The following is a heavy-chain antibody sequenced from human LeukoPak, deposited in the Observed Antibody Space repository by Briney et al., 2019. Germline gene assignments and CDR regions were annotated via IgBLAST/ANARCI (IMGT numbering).Heavy chain of an antibody. Sequence: ASVKVSCKASGYTFTSYYMHWVRQAPGQGLEWMGIINPSGGSTSYAQKFQGRVTMTRDTSTSTVYMELSSLRSEDTAVYYCARDSSYCAFTSCWGPEVQLVPGYYFDYWGRGTLVTVSS. V-gene: IGHV1-46*01. CDR2: INPSGGST. CDR3: ARDSSYCAFTSCWGPEVQLVPGYYFDY. J-gene: IGHJ4*02. CDR1: GYTFTSYY. D-gene: IGHD2-2*01.